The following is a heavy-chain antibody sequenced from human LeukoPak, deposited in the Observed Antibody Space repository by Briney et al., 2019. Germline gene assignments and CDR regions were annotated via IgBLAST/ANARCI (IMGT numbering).Heavy chain of an antibody. D-gene: IGHD2-15*01. CDR3: ARACSGGRCYAFDI. J-gene: IGHJ3*02. V-gene: IGHV4-61*10. Sequence: PSETLSLTCTVSGGSISSGSYYWSWIRQPAGKGLEWIGYIYYSGSTNYNPSLKSRVTILVDTSKNQFSLKLSSVTAADTAVYYCARACSGGRCYAFDIWGQGTMVTVSS. CDR2: IYYSGST. CDR1: GGSISSGSYY.